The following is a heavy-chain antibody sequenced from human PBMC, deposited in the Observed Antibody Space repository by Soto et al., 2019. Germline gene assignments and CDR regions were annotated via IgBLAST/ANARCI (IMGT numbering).Heavy chain of an antibody. D-gene: IGHD3-3*01. CDR1: GFTFNSYA. J-gene: IGHJ5*02. CDR2: ISASGDST. CDR3: AKTPITILPGIFWLVP. V-gene: IGHV3-23*01. Sequence: PGGSLRLSCAASGFTFNSYAMSWVRQAPGKGLEWVSAISASGDSTYYADAVKGRFTISRDNSKNTLYLEMNSLRAEDTALYYCAKTPITILPGIFWLVPWGQGTLVTV.